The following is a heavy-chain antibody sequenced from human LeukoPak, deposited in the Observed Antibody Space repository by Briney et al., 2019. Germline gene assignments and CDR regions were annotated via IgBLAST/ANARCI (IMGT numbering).Heavy chain of an antibody. Sequence: PSETLSLTCSVSGVSISRSFYYWGWIRQPPGKRLEWIGNIYYTGSTYYNPSLKSRVTMSVGTSKNQFSLNLTSVTAADTAVYFCARRPNLPADYGDYWRFDIWGQGTMVTVSS. CDR1: GVSISRSFYY. V-gene: IGHV4-39*01. J-gene: IGHJ3*02. CDR2: IYYTGST. D-gene: IGHD4-17*01. CDR3: ARRPNLPADYGDYWRFDI.